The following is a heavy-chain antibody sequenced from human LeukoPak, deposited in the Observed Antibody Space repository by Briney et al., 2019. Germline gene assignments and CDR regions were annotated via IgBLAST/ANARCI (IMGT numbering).Heavy chain of an antibody. J-gene: IGHJ4*02. CDR3: ARVPPDEGLLFDY. V-gene: IGHV1-2*02. Sequence: ASVTVSFTTSGYTFSDYYLHWVRQAPGQGLEWMGWINPSSGGTKYVQKFQGRVTMTRDTSISTGYMELSSLKSDDTAVYYCARVPPDEGLLFDYWGQGTLVTVSS. CDR1: GYTFSDYY. CDR2: INPSSGGT.